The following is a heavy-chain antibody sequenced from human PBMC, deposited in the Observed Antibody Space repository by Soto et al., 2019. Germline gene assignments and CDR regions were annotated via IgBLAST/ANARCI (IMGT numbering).Heavy chain of an antibody. J-gene: IGHJ6*02. CDR1: GFTFSSYS. CDR3: ARTLRYDSSGRDYGMDV. V-gene: IGHV3-21*01. Sequence: EVQLVESGGGLVKPGGSLRLSCAASGFTFSSYSMNWVRQAPGKGLEWVSPISSSSSYIYYADSVKGRFTISRDNAKNSLYLQMNSLRAEDTAVYYCARTLRYDSSGRDYGMDVWGQGTTVTVSS. CDR2: ISSSSSYI. D-gene: IGHD3-22*01.